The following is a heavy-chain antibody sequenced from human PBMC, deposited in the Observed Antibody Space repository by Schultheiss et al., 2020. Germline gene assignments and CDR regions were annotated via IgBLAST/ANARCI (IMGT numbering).Heavy chain of an antibody. CDR2: INHSGST. CDR1: GYSISSGYY. V-gene: IGHV4-34*01. J-gene: IGHJ5*02. D-gene: IGHD6-19*01. CDR3: ARDRGIYSSGWYGWFDP. Sequence: SETLSLTCAVSGYSISSGYYWSWIRQPPGKGLEWIGEINHSGSTNYNPSLKSRVTISVDTSKNQFSLQLNSVTPEDTAVYYCARDRGIYSSGWYGWFDPWGQGTLVTVSS.